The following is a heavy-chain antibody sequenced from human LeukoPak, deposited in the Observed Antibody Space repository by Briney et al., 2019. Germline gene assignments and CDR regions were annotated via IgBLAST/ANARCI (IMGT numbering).Heavy chain of an antibody. V-gene: IGHV6-1*01. CDR2: TYYRSTWYN. D-gene: IGHD6-13*01. J-gene: IGHJ5*02. CDR3: AREMERQLAYSWFDP. CDR1: GDSVSSNSAA. Sequence: SQTLSLTCALSGDSVSSNSAAWNWTRHSPSRGLECLGRTYYRSTWYNDYPVSVKSRITINPETSKNRFSLQLNSVTPEDTAVYYCAREMERQLAYSWFDPWGEGTLVTVSS.